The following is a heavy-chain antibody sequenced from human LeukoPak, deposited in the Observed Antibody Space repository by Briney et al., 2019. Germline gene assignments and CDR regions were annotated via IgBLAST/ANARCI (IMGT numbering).Heavy chain of an antibody. CDR1: GYTFTGYY. CDR2: INPNSGGT. D-gene: IGHD3-22*01. J-gene: IGHJ4*02. Sequence: ASVKVSCKASGYTFTGYYMHWVRQAPGQGLEWMGWINPNSGGTNYAQKFQGRVTMTRDTSISTAYMELSRLRSDDTAVEYCAREPTYYYDSSGYYRVREFDYWGQGTLVTVSS. V-gene: IGHV1-2*02. CDR3: AREPTYYYDSSGYYRVREFDY.